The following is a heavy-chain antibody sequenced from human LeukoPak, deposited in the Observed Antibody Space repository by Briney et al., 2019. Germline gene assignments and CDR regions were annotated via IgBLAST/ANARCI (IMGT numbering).Heavy chain of an antibody. J-gene: IGHJ6*03. CDR2: ISGSGGST. Sequence: PGGSLRLSCAASGFTFSNAWMSWVRQAPGKGLEWVSAISGSGGSTYYADSVKGRFTISRDNSKNTLYLQMNSLRAEDTAVYYCAKGRDYYYYYMDVWGKGTTVTVSS. V-gene: IGHV3-23*01. D-gene: IGHD5-24*01. CDR3: AKGRDYYYYYMDV. CDR1: GFTFSNAW.